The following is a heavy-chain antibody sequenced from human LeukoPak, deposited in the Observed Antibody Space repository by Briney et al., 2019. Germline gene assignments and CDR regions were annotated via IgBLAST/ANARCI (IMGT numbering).Heavy chain of an antibody. CDR2: IMQDGNDK. CDR1: EFTFSSYT. J-gene: IGHJ4*02. CDR3: ASRIVGTPDYFDY. Sequence: GGSLRPSCAASEFTFSSYTMNWVRQAPGKGLEWVANIMQDGNDKYYVDSVKGRFTISRDNAKNSLYLQLNSLRVEDTAVYYCASRIVGTPDYFDYWGRGTLVTVSS. D-gene: IGHD1-26*01. V-gene: IGHV3-7*01.